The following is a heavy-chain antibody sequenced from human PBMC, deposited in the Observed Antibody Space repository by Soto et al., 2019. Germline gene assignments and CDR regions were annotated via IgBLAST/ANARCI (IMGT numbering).Heavy chain of an antibody. D-gene: IGHD3-16*01. CDR1: GYTFTYRY. CDR3: AMGPDEGVEGPYYSYGMDV. V-gene: IGHV1-45*02. CDR2: ITPFNGNT. Sequence: QMQLVQSGAEVKKTGSSVKVSCKASGYTFTYRYLHWVRQAPGQALEWMGWITPFNGNTNYAQKFQDRVTITRDRSMSTAYMELSSLRSEDTAMYYCAMGPDEGVEGPYYSYGMDVWGQGTTVTVSS. J-gene: IGHJ6*02.